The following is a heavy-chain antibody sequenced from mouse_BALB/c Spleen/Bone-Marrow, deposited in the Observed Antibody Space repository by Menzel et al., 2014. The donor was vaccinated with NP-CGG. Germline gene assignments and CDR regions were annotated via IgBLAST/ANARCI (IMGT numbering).Heavy chain of an antibody. CDR2: IDPANGNT. Sequence: HWVKQRPEQGLEWIGRIDPANGNTKYDPKFQGKATITADTSSNTAYLQLSSLTSEDTAVYYCARGGTTATWYFDVWGAGTTVTVSS. D-gene: IGHD1-2*01. J-gene: IGHJ1*01. V-gene: IGHV14-3*02. CDR3: ARGGTTATWYFDV.